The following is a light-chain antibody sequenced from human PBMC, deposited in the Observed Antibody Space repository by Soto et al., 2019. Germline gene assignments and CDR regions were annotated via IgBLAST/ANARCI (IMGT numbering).Light chain of an antibody. CDR2: EVS. CDR3: SSYAGSNNPVI. J-gene: IGLJ2*01. Sequence: QSALTQPPSASGSPGQSVTISCTGTSSDVGGYNYVSWYQHHPGQAPKFLIFEVSRRPSGVPDRFSGSKSGNTASLTVSGLQDDDEADYYCSSYAGSNNPVIFGGGTKVTVL. CDR1: SSDVGGYNY. V-gene: IGLV2-8*01.